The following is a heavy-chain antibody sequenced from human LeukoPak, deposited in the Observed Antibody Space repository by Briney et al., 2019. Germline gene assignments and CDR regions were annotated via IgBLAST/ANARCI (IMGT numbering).Heavy chain of an antibody. CDR3: ARRGSFSPFDY. CDR2: ISYSGSI. D-gene: IGHD1-26*01. V-gene: IGHV4-59*08. Sequence: PSETLSLTCTVSGGXISSNYWSWIRQPPGKGLELIGFISYSGSINYNPSLKSRVTISADTSKNQFSLKVSSLTAADTAVYYCARRGSFSPFDYWGQGSLVTVSS. J-gene: IGHJ4*02. CDR1: GGXISSNY.